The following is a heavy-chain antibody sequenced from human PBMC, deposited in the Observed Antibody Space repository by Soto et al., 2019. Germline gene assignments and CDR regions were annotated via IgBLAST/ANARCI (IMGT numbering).Heavy chain of an antibody. CDR3: ARDQYSSSWYPFDY. J-gene: IGHJ4*02. D-gene: IGHD6-13*01. CDR2: IYYDGSNK. Sequence: QVQLVESGGGVVQPGRSLRLSCAASGFTFSSYGMNWVRQAPGKGLEWVAVIYYDGSNKYYADSVKGRFTISRDNSKNTLYLQMNSLRAEDTGLYYCARDQYSSSWYPFDYWGQGTLVTVSS. CDR1: GFTFSSYG. V-gene: IGHV3-33*01.